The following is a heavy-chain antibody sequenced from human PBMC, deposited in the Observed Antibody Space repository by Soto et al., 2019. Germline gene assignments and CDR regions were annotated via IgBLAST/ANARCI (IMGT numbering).Heavy chain of an antibody. CDR1: GFTFSSYS. CDR3: ARADGSEVYYYYYMDV. D-gene: IGHD3-10*01. Sequence: GGSLRLSCAASGFTFSSYSMNWVRQAPGKGLEWVSSISSSSSYIYYADSVKGRFTISRDNAKNSLYLEMNSLRAEDTAVYYCARADGSEVYYYYYMDVWGKGTTVTVSS. CDR2: ISSSSSYI. V-gene: IGHV3-21*01. J-gene: IGHJ6*03.